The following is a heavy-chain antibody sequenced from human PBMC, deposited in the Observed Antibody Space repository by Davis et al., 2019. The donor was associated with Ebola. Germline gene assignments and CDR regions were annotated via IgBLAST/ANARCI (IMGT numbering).Heavy chain of an antibody. CDR3: ARDALGSSSLGEYYYYYYGMDV. V-gene: IGHV1-69*06. CDR1: GGTFSSYA. D-gene: IGHD6-13*01. Sequence: SVKVSCKASGGTFSSYAISWVRQAPGQGLEWMGGIIPIFGTANYAQKFQGRVTITADKSTSTAYMELSSLRSEDTAVYYCARDALGSSSLGEYYYYYYGMDVWGQGTTVTVSS. J-gene: IGHJ6*02. CDR2: IIPIFGTA.